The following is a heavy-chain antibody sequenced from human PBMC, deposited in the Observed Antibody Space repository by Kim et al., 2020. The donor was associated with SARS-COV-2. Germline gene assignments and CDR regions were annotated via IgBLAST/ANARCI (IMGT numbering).Heavy chain of an antibody. J-gene: IGHJ3*02. CDR1: GFTFSSYS. V-gene: IGHV3-21*01. D-gene: IGHD6-19*01. CDR2: ISSSSSYI. CDR3: ARQWLGKNAFDI. Sequence: GGSLRLSCAASGFTFSSYSMNWVRQAPGKGLEWVSSISSSSSYIYYADSVKGRFTISRDNAKNSLYLQMNSLRAEDTAVYYCARQWLGKNAFDIWGQGTMVTVSS.